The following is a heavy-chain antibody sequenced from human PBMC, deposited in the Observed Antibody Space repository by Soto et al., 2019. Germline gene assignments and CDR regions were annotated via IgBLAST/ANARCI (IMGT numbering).Heavy chain of an antibody. Sequence: SETLSLTCTVSGGSISSSDFYWGWLRQTPGKGLEFIGSMYYSGTTYYNPSLKSRVTISVDTSKNQFILKLISVTAADTAVYYCAVVDSTGNWFDPWGEGALVTVSS. CDR1: GGSISSSDFY. V-gene: IGHV4-39*01. CDR3: AVVDSTGNWFDP. D-gene: IGHD6-25*01. J-gene: IGHJ5*02. CDR2: MYYSGTT.